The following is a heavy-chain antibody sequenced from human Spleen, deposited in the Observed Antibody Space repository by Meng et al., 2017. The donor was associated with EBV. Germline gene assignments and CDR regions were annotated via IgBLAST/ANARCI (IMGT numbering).Heavy chain of an antibody. Sequence: QGHAPQWGPGLLKPSETLSLACAVYGGSFSGFYWSWIRQPPGKGLEWIGEINHSGSTNYNPSPKSRVTISVDTSKKQFSLKLSSVTAADTAVYYCARGPGRGVVARRAFSVGDYWGQGTLVTVSS. CDR3: ARGPGRGVVARRAFSVGDY. CDR2: INHSGST. CDR1: GGSFSGFY. D-gene: IGHD3-10*01. V-gene: IGHV4-34*02. J-gene: IGHJ4*02.